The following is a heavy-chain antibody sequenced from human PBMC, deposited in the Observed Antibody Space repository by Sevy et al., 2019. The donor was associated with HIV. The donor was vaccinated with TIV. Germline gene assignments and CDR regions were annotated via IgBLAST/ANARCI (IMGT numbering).Heavy chain of an antibody. Sequence: GGSLRLSCAASGFTFTSYGMHWVRQAPGKGLEWVAFIRDDGSIKSYAESVKGRVTISRDNSKNTVYLEMDSLTGEYTAVYYCAKDSTFVSLYYNSRGYGALRSYFDSWGQGALVTVS. CDR2: IRDDGSIK. CDR3: AKDSTFVSLYYNSRGYGALRSYFDS. CDR1: GFTFTSYG. D-gene: IGHD3-22*01. V-gene: IGHV3-30*02. J-gene: IGHJ4*02.